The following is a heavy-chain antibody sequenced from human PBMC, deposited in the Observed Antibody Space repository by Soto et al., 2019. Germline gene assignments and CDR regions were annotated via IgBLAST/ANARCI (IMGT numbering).Heavy chain of an antibody. J-gene: IGHJ6*02. Sequence: ASVKVSCKASGYTFTSYYMHWVRQAPGQGLEWMGIINPSGGSTSYAQKFQGRVTMTRDTSTSTVYMELSSLRSEDTDVYYCARDQEWELLEDYYYYYGMDVWGQGTTVTVSS. CDR3: ARDQEWELLEDYYYYYGMDV. D-gene: IGHD1-26*01. V-gene: IGHV1-46*01. CDR2: INPSGGST. CDR1: GYTFTSYY.